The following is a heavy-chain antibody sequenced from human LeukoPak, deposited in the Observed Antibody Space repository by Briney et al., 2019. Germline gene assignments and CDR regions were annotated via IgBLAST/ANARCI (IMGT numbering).Heavy chain of an antibody. V-gene: IGHV1-24*01. Sequence: ASVKVSCKVSGYTLTELSMHWVRQAPGKGLEWMGGFDPEDGETIYAQKFQGRVTMTEDTSTDTAYMELSSLRSEDTVVYYCATGGGPNSARWDYYYYYMDVWGKGTTVTVSS. CDR3: ATGGGPNSARWDYYYYYMDV. CDR2: FDPEDGET. J-gene: IGHJ6*03. CDR1: GYTLTELS. D-gene: IGHD6-6*01.